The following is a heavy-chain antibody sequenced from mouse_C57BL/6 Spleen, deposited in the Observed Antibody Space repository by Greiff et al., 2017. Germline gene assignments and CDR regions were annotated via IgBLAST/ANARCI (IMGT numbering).Heavy chain of an antibody. D-gene: IGHD1-1*01. CDR2: INYDGSST. V-gene: IGHV5-16*01. J-gene: IGHJ4*01. CDR3: ARDSYGSSYYAMDY. Sequence: EVQLQESEGGLVQPGSSMKLSCTASGFTFSDYYMAWVRQVPEKGLEWVANINYDGSSTYYLDSLKSRFIISRDNAKNILYLQMSSLKSEDTATYYCARDSYGSSYYAMDYWGQGTSVTVSS. CDR1: GFTFSDYY.